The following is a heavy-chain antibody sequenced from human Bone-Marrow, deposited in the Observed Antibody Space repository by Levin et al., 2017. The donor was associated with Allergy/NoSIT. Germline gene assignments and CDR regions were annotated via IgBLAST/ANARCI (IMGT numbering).Heavy chain of an antibody. J-gene: IGHJ4*02. CDR1: GLTFTKAW. D-gene: IGHD3-10*01. CDR2: VKSKTDGGTA. V-gene: IGHV3-15*01. CDR3: CTAEYSYGSGSYYTVLDY. Sequence: PGGSLRLSCAASGLTFTKAWMSWVRQAPGKGLEWVGRVKSKTDGGTADYAAPVKGRFTITRDDSKDSLYLEMTSLKTEDTAMYYCCTAEYSYGSGSYYTVLDYWGQGALVTVSS.